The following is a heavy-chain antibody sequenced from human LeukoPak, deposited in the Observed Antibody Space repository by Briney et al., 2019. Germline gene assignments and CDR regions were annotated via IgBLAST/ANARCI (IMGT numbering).Heavy chain of an antibody. CDR1: GYTFTSYY. J-gene: IGHJ4*02. D-gene: IGHD5-18*01. CDR2: INPSGGST. CDR3: ARGGYNYGFDY. V-gene: IGHV1-46*01. Sequence: ASVKVSCKASGYTFTSYYMHWVRQASGQGLEWMGIINPSGGSTTYAQRFQGRVTVTRDTSTSTVYMELSSLRSEDTAVYYCARGGYNYGFDYWGQGTLVTVSS.